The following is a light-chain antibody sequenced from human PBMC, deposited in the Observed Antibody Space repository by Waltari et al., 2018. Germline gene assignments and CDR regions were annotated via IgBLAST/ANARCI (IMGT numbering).Light chain of an antibody. Sequence: DIVMTQSPDSLDVSPGERATIKCKSSQSVFYITYTQNYLAWYQQKPGQPPELLIYWASTRESGVPDRFSGSGSGTDFTLTISSLQAEDVAFYYCQQYYSSPWTFGQGTKVEVK. V-gene: IGKV4-1*01. CDR1: QSVFYITYTQNY. J-gene: IGKJ1*01. CDR3: QQYYSSPWT. CDR2: WAS.